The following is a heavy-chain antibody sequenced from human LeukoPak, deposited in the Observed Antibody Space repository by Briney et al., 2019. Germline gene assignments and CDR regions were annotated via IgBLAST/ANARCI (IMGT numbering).Heavy chain of an antibody. CDR3: ARAETYYYGSGSSNWFDP. CDR2: IYHSGST. J-gene: IGHJ5*02. CDR1: GYSISSGYY. V-gene: IGHV4-38-2*02. Sequence: SSETLSPTCTVSGYSISSGYYWGWIRQPPGKGLEWIGSIYHSGSTYYNPSLKSRVTISVDTSKNQFSLKLSSVTAADTAIYFCARAETYYYGSGSSNWFDPWGQGTLVTVSS. D-gene: IGHD3-10*01.